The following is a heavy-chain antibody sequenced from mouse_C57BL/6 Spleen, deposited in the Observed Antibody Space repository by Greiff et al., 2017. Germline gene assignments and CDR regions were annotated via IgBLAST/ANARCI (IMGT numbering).Heavy chain of an antibody. V-gene: IGHV3-6*01. Sequence: EVKLQESGPGLVKPSQSLSLTCSVTGYSITSGYYWNWIRQFPGNKLGWMGYISYDGSNNYNPSLKNRISITRDTSKNQFFLKLNSVTTEDTATYYCARDDAMDYWGQGTSVTVSS. CDR3: ARDDAMDY. CDR2: ISYDGSN. CDR1: GYSITSGYY. J-gene: IGHJ4*01.